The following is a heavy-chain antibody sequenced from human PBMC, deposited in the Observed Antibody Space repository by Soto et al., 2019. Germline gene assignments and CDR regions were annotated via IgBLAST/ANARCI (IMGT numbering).Heavy chain of an antibody. D-gene: IGHD2-15*01. J-gene: IGHJ6*02. V-gene: IGHV1-18*01. CDR1: GYTFTRYG. Sequence: GASVKVSCKASGYTFTRYGISWVRQAPGQGLEWMGWISAYNGNTNYAQKLQGRVTMTTDTSTSTAYMELRSLRSDDTAVYYCARDIVCSGGSCYYYYGMDVWGQGTTVTVSS. CDR3: ARDIVCSGGSCYYYYGMDV. CDR2: ISAYNGNT.